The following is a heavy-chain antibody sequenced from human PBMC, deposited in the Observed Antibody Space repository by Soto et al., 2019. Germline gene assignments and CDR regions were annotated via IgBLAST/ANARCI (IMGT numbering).Heavy chain of an antibody. CDR1: GASIITDNYF. Sequence: SETLSLTCTVSGASIITDNYFWVWIRQSPRRGLELIGSISYSGRTYDNPSLQSRVTISIDASKNQFSLKLTSVTTADTAVYYCARRRASDYGGTHHPYCFDRWGQGALFTVSS. D-gene: IGHD4-17*01. V-gene: IGHV4-39*01. CDR3: ARRRASDYGGTHHPYCFDR. J-gene: IGHJ4*02. CDR2: ISYSGRT.